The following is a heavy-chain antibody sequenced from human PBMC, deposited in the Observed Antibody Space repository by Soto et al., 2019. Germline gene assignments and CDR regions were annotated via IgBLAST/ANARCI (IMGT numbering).Heavy chain of an antibody. CDR3: ARSPGYSYGDY. CDR1: GYTFTSYA. CDR2: INAGNGNT. Sequence: QIQLVQSGAEVKKPGASVKVSCNASGYTFTSYAMHWVRQAPGQRLEWMGWINAGNGNTKYSQKFQGRVTITRDTSASTAYMELSSLRSEDTAVYYCARSPGYSYGDYWGQGTLVTVSS. D-gene: IGHD5-18*01. V-gene: IGHV1-3*01. J-gene: IGHJ4*02.